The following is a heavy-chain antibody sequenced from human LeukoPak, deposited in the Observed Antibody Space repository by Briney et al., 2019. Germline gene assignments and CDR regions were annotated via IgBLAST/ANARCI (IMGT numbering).Heavy chain of an antibody. Sequence: GGSLRLSCAASGFTFSDYYMSWIRQAPGKGLEWVSYISSSGSTIYYADSVKGRFTISRDNAKNSLYLQMNSLRSEDTAVYYCARGAGLAAAGTSWFDPWGQGTLVAVSS. J-gene: IGHJ5*02. D-gene: IGHD6-13*01. V-gene: IGHV3-11*01. CDR3: ARGAGLAAAGTSWFDP. CDR2: ISSSGSTI. CDR1: GFTFSDYY.